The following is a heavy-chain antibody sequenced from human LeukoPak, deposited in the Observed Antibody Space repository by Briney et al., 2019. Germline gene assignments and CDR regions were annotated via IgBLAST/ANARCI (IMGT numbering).Heavy chain of an antibody. V-gene: IGHV1-69*13. D-gene: IGHD1-1*01. CDR3: AGGWNAHTWFDY. CDR1: GGTFSSFA. Sequence: SLKVSCKASGGTFSSFAISWVRQAPGQGLGWVGGIIPIFGTANYAQKLQGRVTTTANESTSTAYMELSSLRSEDTAVYYCAGGWNAHTWFDYWGQGSLVTVSS. J-gene: IGHJ4*02. CDR2: IIPIFGTA.